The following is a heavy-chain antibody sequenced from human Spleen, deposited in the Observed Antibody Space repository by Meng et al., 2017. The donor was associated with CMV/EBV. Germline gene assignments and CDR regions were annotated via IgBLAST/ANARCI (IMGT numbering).Heavy chain of an antibody. CDR2: IYNRERK. CDR3: ATGVAHYGSGRPTV. J-gene: IGHJ4*02. V-gene: IGHV4-61*08. CDR1: GDSDSSGGKE. D-gene: IGHD3-10*01. Sequence: GDSDSSGGKEWSWMRQPQGKGVEWIGYIYNRERKNKKHTQKSRLNISVETSKNQFSQKLRSVTAADTAVYYCATGVAHYGSGRPTVWGQGTLVTVSS.